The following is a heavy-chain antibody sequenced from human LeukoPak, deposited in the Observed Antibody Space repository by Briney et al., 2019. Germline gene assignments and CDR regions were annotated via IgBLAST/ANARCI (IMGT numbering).Heavy chain of an antibody. CDR1: GFTVSSYA. CDR3: ARGVMAARLSYFDY. CDR2: ITGSGYYT. J-gene: IGHJ4*02. D-gene: IGHD2-21*01. V-gene: IGHV3-23*01. Sequence: LAGGSLRLSCAASGFTVSSYAMSWVRQAPGKGLEGFSGITGSGYYTYYIDSVQGRFTIPRDNSKNTLYLQMNSLRAEDTAAYYCARGVMAARLSYFDYWGRGILVTVSS.